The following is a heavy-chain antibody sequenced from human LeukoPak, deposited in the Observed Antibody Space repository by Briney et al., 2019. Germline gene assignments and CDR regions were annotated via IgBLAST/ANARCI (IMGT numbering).Heavy chain of an antibody. J-gene: IGHJ4*02. CDR3: AREITGTRGVDY. CDR1: GDSFSSYF. D-gene: IGHD1-7*01. Sequence: SVTLSLTCTVSGDSFSSYFWSWIRQPAGKGLEWIGRMYTSGITNSNPSLKSRVTMSVDTSKNQFSLNLTSVTAADTAVYYCAREITGTRGVDYWGQGILVTVSS. V-gene: IGHV4-4*07. CDR2: MYTSGIT.